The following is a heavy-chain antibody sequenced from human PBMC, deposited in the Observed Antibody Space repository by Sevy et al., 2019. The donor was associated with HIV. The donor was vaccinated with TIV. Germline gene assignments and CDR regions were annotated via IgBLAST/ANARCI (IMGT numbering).Heavy chain of an antibody. Sequence: GGSLRLSCAASGFTFSSYSMNWVRQAPGKGLEWVSYISSSSSTIYYADSVKGRFTISRDNAKNSLYLQMNSLRDEDTVVYYCARDLYYYDSSGYINYFDYWGQGTLVTVSS. CDR1: GFTFSSYS. J-gene: IGHJ4*02. D-gene: IGHD3-22*01. CDR2: ISSSSSTI. V-gene: IGHV3-48*02. CDR3: ARDLYYYDSSGYINYFDY.